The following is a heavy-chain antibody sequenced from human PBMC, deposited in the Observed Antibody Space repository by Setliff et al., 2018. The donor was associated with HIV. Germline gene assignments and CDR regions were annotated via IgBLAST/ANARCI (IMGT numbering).Heavy chain of an antibody. CDR2: INTNTGNP. D-gene: IGHD3-3*01. Sequence: ASVKVSCKASGYSLTSYSINWVRQAPGQGLEWMGYINTNTGNPTYAQGFTGRFVFSVDTPVSTAYLQIFSLKTEDTAVYYCKRDHTPPPNYDFWSGQIDLRNIFYYMDVWGTGSPVTVSS. CDR3: KRDHTPPPNYDFWSGQIDLRNIFYYMDV. V-gene: IGHV7-4-1*01. J-gene: IGHJ6*03. CDR1: GYSLTSYS.